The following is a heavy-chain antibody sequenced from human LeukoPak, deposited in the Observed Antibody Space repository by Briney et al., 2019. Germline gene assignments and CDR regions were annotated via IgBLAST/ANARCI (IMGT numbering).Heavy chain of an antibody. Sequence: SETLSLTXTVSGGSISSSSYYWGWIRQPPGKGLEWIGSIYYSGSTYYNPSLKSRVTISVDTSKNQFSLKLSSVTAADTAVYYCARHVGYSNYIGYYYYYYMDVWGKGTTVTVSS. J-gene: IGHJ6*03. CDR1: GGSISSSSYY. D-gene: IGHD4-11*01. CDR2: IYYSGST. V-gene: IGHV4-39*01. CDR3: ARHVGYSNYIGYYYYYYMDV.